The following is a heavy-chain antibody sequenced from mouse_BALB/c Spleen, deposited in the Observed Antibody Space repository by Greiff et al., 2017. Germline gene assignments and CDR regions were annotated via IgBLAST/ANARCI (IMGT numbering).Heavy chain of an antibody. CDR1: GYSFTGYY. CDR3: ARGCNGDY. J-gene: IGHJ2*01. Sequence: EVQLQQSGPELVKPGASVKISCKASGYSFTGYYMHWVKQSHVKSLEWIGRINPYNGATSYNQNFKDKASLTVDKSSITAYMELHSLTSEDSAVYYCARGCNGDYWGQGTTLTVSS. D-gene: IGHD2-1*01. V-gene: IGHV1-26*01. CDR2: INPYNGAT.